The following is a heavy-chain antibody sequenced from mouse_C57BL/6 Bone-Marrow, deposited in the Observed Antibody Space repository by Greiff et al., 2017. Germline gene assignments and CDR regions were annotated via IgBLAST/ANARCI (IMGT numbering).Heavy chain of an antibody. V-gene: IGHV7-3*01. J-gene: IGHJ1*03. Sequence: EVHLVESGGGLVQPGGSLSLSCAASGFTFTDYYMSWVRQHPGKALEWLGFIRNKANGYTTEYSASVKGRFTISKDNSQSILYRQMNALRAEDSATYYCARSLIVWGTGTTVTVSS. CDR1: GFTFTDYY. CDR2: IRNKANGYTT. CDR3: ARSLIV.